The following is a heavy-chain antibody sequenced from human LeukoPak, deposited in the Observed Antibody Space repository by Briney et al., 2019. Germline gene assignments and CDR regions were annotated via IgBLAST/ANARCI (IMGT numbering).Heavy chain of an antibody. D-gene: IGHD1-1*01. CDR1: GGSFSGYY. CDR3: ARHYRELERLFDY. Sequence: SETLSLTCAVYGGSFSGYYWSWIRQPPGKGLEWIGEINHSGSTNYNPSLKSRVTISVDTSKNQFSLKLSSVTAADTAVYYCARHYRELERLFDYWGQGTLVTVSS. CDR2: INHSGST. J-gene: IGHJ4*02. V-gene: IGHV4-34*01.